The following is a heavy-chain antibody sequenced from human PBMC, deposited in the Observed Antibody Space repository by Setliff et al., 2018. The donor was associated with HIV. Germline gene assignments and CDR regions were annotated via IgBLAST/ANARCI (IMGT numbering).Heavy chain of an antibody. CDR2: ILTDGSP. CDR3: ARNLWGSSLDV. Sequence: SETLSLTCSVSGASIGSGVYYWTWVRQPAGKGLEWIGHILTDGSPNYSPSLKSRVTISLDTSKNQFSLKLSSMTAADTAVYFCARNLWGSSLDVWGKGTMVTVSS. J-gene: IGHJ6*04. D-gene: IGHD7-27*01. CDR1: GASIGSGVYY. V-gene: IGHV4-61*09.